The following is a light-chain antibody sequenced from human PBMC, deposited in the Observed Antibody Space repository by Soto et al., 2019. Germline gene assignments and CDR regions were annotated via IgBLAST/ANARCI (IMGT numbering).Light chain of an antibody. V-gene: IGKV3-11*01. CDR3: QQRSNWPIT. Sequence: NVLTHSPATLSLSPTQRSPHSSRASQSVSSYLAWYQQKPGQAPRLLIYDASNRATGVPARFRGSGSGTDFTLTISSLEPEDFSVYYCQQRSNWPITFGQGTRLEI. CDR1: QSVSSY. J-gene: IGKJ5*01. CDR2: DAS.